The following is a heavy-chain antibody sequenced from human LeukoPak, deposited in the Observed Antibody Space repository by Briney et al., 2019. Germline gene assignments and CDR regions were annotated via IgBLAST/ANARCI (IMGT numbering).Heavy chain of an antibody. CDR2: ISASGDTT. CDR1: GFTFRSYA. D-gene: IGHD5-12*01. CDR3: ARWIYYFDS. V-gene: IGHV3-23*01. J-gene: IGHJ4*02. Sequence: PGGSLRLSCAASGFTFRSYAMNWVRQAPGEGLEWVSAISASGDTTLYADSVKGRFTISRDNCRHTVYLQMNSLRAEDTAIYHCARWIYYFDSWGQGTLVTVSS.